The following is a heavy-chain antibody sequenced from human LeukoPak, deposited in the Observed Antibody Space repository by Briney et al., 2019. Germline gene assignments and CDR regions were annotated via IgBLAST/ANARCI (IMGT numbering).Heavy chain of an antibody. Sequence: GGSLRLSCAASGFTVSSNYMSWVRQAPGKGLEWVSVIYSGGSTYYADSVKGRFTVSRDNSKNTLYLQMSSLRAEDTAVYYCAKGRLGYCSSTTCYAFDYWGQGTLVTVSS. CDR2: IYSGGST. D-gene: IGHD2-2*01. CDR1: GFTVSSNY. CDR3: AKGRLGYCSSTTCYAFDY. J-gene: IGHJ4*02. V-gene: IGHV3-53*01.